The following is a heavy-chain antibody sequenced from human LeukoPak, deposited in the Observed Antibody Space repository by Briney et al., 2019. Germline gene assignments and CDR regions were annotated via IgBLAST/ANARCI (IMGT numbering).Heavy chain of an antibody. J-gene: IGHJ4*02. V-gene: IGHV3-15*07. Sequence: GGSLRLSCSASGLTVTNAWMNWVRQAPGEGLDWVGRIASKTDGGATDYAAPVKGRFTISRDDSKNTLNLQMDSLKTEDTAVYYCTTGIRGDWGQGTLVTVSS. CDR2: IASKTDGGAT. CDR3: TTGIRGD. CDR1: GLTVTNAW. D-gene: IGHD3-10*01.